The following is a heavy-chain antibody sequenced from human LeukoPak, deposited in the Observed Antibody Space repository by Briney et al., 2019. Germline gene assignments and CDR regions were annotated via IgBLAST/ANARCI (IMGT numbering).Heavy chain of an antibody. CDR3: AKDRGRSYRNAFDI. D-gene: IGHD1-26*01. CDR2: IRYDGSNK. CDR1: GFPFSSYG. V-gene: IGHV3-30*02. J-gene: IGHJ3*02. Sequence: PGGSLRLSCAASGFPFSSYGMHWVRQAPGKGLEWVAFIRYDGSNKYYADSVKGRFTISRDNSKNTLYLQMNSLRAEDTAVYYCAKDRGRSYRNAFDIWGQGTMVTVSS.